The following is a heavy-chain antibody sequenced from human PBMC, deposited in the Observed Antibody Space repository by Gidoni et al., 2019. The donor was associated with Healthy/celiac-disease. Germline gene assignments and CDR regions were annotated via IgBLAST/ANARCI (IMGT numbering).Heavy chain of an antibody. CDR3: ARAAGSGYYYYMDV. D-gene: IGHD3-10*01. J-gene: IGHJ6*03. CDR2: INPNSGGK. V-gene: IGHV1-2*04. Sequence: QVQLVQSGAEVKKPGASVKVSCKASGYTFTGYYMHWVRQAPGQGLEWMGWINPNSGGKNYAQKFQGWVTMTRDTSISTAYMELSRLRSDDTAVYYCARAAGSGYYYYMDVWGKGTTVTVSS. CDR1: GYTFTGYY.